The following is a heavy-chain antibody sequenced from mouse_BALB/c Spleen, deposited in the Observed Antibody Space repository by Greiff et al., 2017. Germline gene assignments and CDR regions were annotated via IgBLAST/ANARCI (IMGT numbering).Heavy chain of an antibody. CDR3: AIYRYGSSYHGYYFDY. J-gene: IGHJ2*01. Sequence: EVKLQESGPSLVKPSQTLSLTCSVTGDSITSGYWNWIRKFPGNKLEYMGYISYSGSTYYNPSLKSRISITRDTSKNQYYLQLNSVTTEDTATYYCAIYRYGSSYHGYYFDYWGQGTTLTVSS. CDR2: ISYSGST. V-gene: IGHV3-8*02. D-gene: IGHD1-1*01. CDR1: GDSITSGY.